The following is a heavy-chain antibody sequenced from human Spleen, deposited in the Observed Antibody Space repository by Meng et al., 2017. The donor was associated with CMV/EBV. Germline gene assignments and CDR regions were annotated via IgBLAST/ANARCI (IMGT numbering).Heavy chain of an antibody. CDR2: ISWDGGST. CDR3: AKEGEAVTTNPVLTGMDV. CDR1: GFTFDDYA. V-gene: IGHV3-43D*03. Sequence: GESLKISCAASGFTFDDYAMHWVRQAPGKGLEWVSLISWDGGSTYCADSVKGRFTISRDNSKNSLYLQMNSLSAEDTALYYCAKEGEAVTTNPVLTGMDVWGQGTTVTVSS. J-gene: IGHJ6*02. D-gene: IGHD6-19*01.